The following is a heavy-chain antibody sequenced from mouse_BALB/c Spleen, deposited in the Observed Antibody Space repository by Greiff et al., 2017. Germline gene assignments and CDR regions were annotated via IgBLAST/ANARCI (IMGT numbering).Heavy chain of an antibody. CDR2: ISSGGSYT. Sequence: EVQGVESGGGLVKPGGSLKLSCAASGFTFSSYTMSWVRQTPEKRLEWVATISSGGSYTYYPDSVKGRFTISRDNAKNTLYLQMSSLKSEDTAMYYCTREGGTTASFAYWGQGTLVTVSA. V-gene: IGHV5-6-4*01. CDR3: TREGGTTASFAY. CDR1: GFTFSSYT. J-gene: IGHJ3*01. D-gene: IGHD4-1*01.